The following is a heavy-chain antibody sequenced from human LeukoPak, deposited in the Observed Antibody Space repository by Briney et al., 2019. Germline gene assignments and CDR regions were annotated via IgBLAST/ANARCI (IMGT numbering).Heavy chain of an antibody. CDR2: ISGSSTTI. Sequence: GGSLRLSCAASGFTLNSYSMNWVRQAPGKGLEWVSYISGSSTTIYYADSVKGRFTVSRDNAKNSLYLQMNSLRDEDTAVYYCARSAGSGSYPFDYWGQGTLVTVSS. V-gene: IGHV3-48*02. D-gene: IGHD1-26*01. CDR3: ARSAGSGSYPFDY. J-gene: IGHJ4*02. CDR1: GFTLNSYS.